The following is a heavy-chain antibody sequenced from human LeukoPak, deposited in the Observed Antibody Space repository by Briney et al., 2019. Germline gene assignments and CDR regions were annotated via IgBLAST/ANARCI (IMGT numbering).Heavy chain of an antibody. CDR3: ARKGLNYYYYYMDV. CDR1: GFTFSSYS. J-gene: IGHJ6*03. Sequence: GSLRLSCAASGFTFSSYSMNWVRQAPGKGLEWVSSISSSSSYIYYTDSLKGRFTISRDNAKNSLYLQMNSLRAEDTAVYYCARKGLNYYYYYMDVWGKGTTVTVSS. D-gene: IGHD3-22*01. V-gene: IGHV3-21*01. CDR2: ISSSSSYI.